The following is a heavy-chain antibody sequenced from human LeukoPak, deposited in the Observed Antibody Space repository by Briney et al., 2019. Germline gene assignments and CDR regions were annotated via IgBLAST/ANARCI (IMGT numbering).Heavy chain of an antibody. J-gene: IGHJ4*01. CDR3: AGVLGVRAPAAFDF. D-gene: IGHD3-10*01. CDR1: GFSFNTYW. V-gene: IGHV3-74*01. CDR2: FSSDGSGT. Sequence: GASVRLSCAASGFSFNTYWMHWVRRAPGEGRRWVSRFSSDGSGTSYADSVQGRFAMSRDNASNTVYVQMSGLRAEDTAVYYCAGVLGVRAPAAFDFWGHGP.